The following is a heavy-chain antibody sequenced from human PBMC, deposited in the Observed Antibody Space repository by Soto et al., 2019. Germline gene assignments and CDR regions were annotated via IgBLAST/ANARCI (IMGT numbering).Heavy chain of an antibody. CDR1: GGSISSYY. CDR2: IYYSGST. D-gene: IGHD6-6*01. Sequence: SETLSLTCTVSGGSISSYYWSWIRQPPGKGLERIGYIYYSGSTNYHPSLKSRVTISVDTSKNQFPLMLSSVTTAATAGYYCARQQLAVAFDMWAQETMLAVS. CDR3: ARQQLAVAFDM. J-gene: IGHJ3*02. V-gene: IGHV4-59*08.